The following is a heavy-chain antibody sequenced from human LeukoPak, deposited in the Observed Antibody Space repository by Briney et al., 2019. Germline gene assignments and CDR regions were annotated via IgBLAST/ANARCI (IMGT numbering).Heavy chain of an antibody. D-gene: IGHD3-9*01. CDR2: ISGSGGST. V-gene: IGHV3-23*01. J-gene: IGHJ3*02. Sequence: GGSLRLSCAASGFTFSSYWMSWVRQAPGKGLEWVSAISGSGGSTYYADSVKGRFTISRDNSKNTLYLQMNSLRAEDTAVYYCAKEGPIRYFDWLSAFDIWGQGTMVTVSS. CDR3: AKEGPIRYFDWLSAFDI. CDR1: GFTFSSYW.